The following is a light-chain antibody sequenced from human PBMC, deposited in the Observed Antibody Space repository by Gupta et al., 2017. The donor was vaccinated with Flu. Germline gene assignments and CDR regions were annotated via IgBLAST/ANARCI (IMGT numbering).Light chain of an antibody. J-gene: IGLJ1*01. Sequence: QSLLTQPPSVSGAPGQRVTISCTGRSSNIGARYAVHWYQQLPGTVPKVLIYTNTNRPSGVPDRFSGSRSDTSASLAITGLQAEDEADYYCQSYDSSLSSYVFGTGTTVSVL. CDR3: QSYDSSLSSYV. CDR1: SSNIGARYA. CDR2: TNT. V-gene: IGLV1-40*01.